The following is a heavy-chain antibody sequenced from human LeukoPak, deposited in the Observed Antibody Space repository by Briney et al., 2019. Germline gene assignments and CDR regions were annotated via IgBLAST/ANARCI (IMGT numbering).Heavy chain of an antibody. Sequence: GESLRLSCAASGFIVSNNYMTWVRQAPGKGLEWVSIIYSSAYIYYSDSVKGRFTISRDNSKNTLYLQMNSLRAEDTAVYYCASQDVLHKGAHWVHLQHWGQGTLVTVSS. J-gene: IGHJ1*01. V-gene: IGHV3-53*01. CDR3: ASQDVLHKGAHWVHLQH. CDR2: IYSSAYI. D-gene: IGHD3-10*02. CDR1: GFIVSNNY.